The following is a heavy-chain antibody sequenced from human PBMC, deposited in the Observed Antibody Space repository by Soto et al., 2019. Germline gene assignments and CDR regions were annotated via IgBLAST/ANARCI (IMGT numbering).Heavy chain of an antibody. Sequence: PVGSLRLSCAASGFTFSSYGMHWVRQAPGKGLEWVAVISYDGSNKYYADSVKGRFTISRDNSKNTLYLQMNSLRAEDTAVYYCAKDLSEWLLVWHYYGMDVWGQGTTVTVSS. V-gene: IGHV3-30*18. CDR1: GFTFSSYG. J-gene: IGHJ6*02. CDR3: AKDLSEWLLVWHYYGMDV. CDR2: ISYDGSNK. D-gene: IGHD3-3*01.